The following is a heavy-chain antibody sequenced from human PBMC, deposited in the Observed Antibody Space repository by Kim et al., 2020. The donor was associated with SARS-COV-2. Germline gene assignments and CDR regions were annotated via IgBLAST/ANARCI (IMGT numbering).Heavy chain of an antibody. CDR2: ISAGNGNT. D-gene: IGHD2-15*01. CDR1: GFTFTSYA. Sequence: ASVKVSCKASGFTFTSYAIHWVRQAPGQRLEWMGWISAGNGNTKYSQTFQGRVSITGDSSASTAYVELSSLTFEDTAVYFCARHLIDSNDSDYYYYYGLDVWGQGTTVTVSS. V-gene: IGHV1-3*01. J-gene: IGHJ6*02. CDR3: ARHLIDSNDSDYYYYYGLDV.